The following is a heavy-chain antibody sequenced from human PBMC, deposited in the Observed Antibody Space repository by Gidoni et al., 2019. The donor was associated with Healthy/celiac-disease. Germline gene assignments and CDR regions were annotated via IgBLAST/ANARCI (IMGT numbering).Heavy chain of an antibody. V-gene: IGHV1-2*02. CDR3: ATRYCTNGVCYTEYYFDY. CDR1: GYTFTGYY. J-gene: IGHJ4*02. D-gene: IGHD2-8*01. CDR2: INPNSGGK. Sequence: QVQLVQSGAEVKKPGASVKVSCKASGYTFTGYYMHWVRQAPGQGLEWMGWINPNSGGKNYAQKFQGRVTMTRDTSISTAYMELSRLRSDDTAVYYCATRYCTNGVCYTEYYFDYWGQGTLVTVSS.